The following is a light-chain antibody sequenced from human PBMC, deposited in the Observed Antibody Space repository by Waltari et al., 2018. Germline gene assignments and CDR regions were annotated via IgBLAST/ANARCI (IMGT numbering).Light chain of an antibody. V-gene: IGLV1-40*01. CDR2: VNT. Sequence: QSVLTQPPSVSGAPGQRVTISCTGSSSNIGAGYDVHWYQQLPGTAPKLLIYVNTTGPQSVPDRLSASKSGTSASLAITGLQAEDEADYYCQSYDSSLSSSVFGPGTQVTVL. CDR3: QSYDSSLSSSV. J-gene: IGLJ1*01. CDR1: SSNIGAGYD.